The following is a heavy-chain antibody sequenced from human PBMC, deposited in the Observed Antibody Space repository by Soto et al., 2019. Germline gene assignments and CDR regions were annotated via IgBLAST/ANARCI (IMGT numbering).Heavy chain of an antibody. CDR2: MNPNSGNT. J-gene: IGHJ6*03. Sequence: QVQLVQSGAEVKKPGASVKVSCKASGYTFTSYDINWVRQATGQGLEWMGWMNPNSGNTGYAQKFQGRVTMTMNTSISTAYMELSSLRSEDTAVYYCARSGVWFGELLYYYYYMDVWGKGTTVTVSS. D-gene: IGHD3-10*01. V-gene: IGHV1-8*01. CDR1: GYTFTSYD. CDR3: ARSGVWFGELLYYYYYMDV.